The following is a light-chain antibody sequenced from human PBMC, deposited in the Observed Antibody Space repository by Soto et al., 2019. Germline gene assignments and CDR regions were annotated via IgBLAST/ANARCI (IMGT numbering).Light chain of an antibody. CDR3: QQYKNWVT. CDR1: QSVSSD. V-gene: IGKV3-15*01. J-gene: IGKJ5*01. Sequence: VMTQSPATLSVSPGERATLSCRASQSVSSDLAWYQQKPGQAPRLLIYGTSTRATGIPARFSGSGSGTEFTLTIASLQSEDFAVYYCQQYKNWVTFGQGTRLEIK. CDR2: GTS.